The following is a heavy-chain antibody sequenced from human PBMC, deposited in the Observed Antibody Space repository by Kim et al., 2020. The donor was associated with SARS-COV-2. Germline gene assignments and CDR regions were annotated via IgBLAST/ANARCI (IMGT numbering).Heavy chain of an antibody. D-gene: IGHD6-13*01. J-gene: IGHJ4*02. Sequence: SETLSLTCTVSGGSISSSSYYWGWIRQPPGKGLEWIGSIYYSGSTYYNPSLKSRVTISVDTSKNQFSLKLSSVTAADTAVYYCARDLKTGAAGTGGYWGQGTLVTVSS. CDR3: ARDLKTGAAGTGGY. V-gene: IGHV4-39*07. CDR2: IYYSGST. CDR1: GGSISSSSYY.